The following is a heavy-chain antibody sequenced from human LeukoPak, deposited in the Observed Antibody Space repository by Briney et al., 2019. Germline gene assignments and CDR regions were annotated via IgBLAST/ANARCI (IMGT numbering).Heavy chain of an antibody. V-gene: IGHV3-11*04. CDR3: MIPHRARTPSGY. CDR1: GFIFSDYY. Sequence: GGSLRLSCAASGFIFSDYYMSWIRQAPGKALEWVSYISNRGSTIYYADSVKGRFTISRDNAKNSLFLQMNSLRADDTAVYYCMIPHRARTPSGYWGQRTLVTVSS. J-gene: IGHJ4*02. D-gene: IGHD1-26*01. CDR2: ISNRGSTI.